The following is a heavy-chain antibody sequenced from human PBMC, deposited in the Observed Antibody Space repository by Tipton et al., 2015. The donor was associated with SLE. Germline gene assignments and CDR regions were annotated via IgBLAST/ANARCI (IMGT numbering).Heavy chain of an antibody. CDR2: FNLGGST. CDR3: ARGRYCSSTSCSYYFDY. V-gene: IGHV4-34*01. CDR1: GGSFSGYY. J-gene: IGHJ4*02. Sequence: LRLSCAVYGGSFSGYYWSWIRQPQGKGLRWIGEFNLGGSTNYNPSLKGRVTISIDTSKNQFSLKVSSVTAADTAVYYCARGRYCSSTSCSYYFDYWGQGTLVTVSS. D-gene: IGHD2-2*01.